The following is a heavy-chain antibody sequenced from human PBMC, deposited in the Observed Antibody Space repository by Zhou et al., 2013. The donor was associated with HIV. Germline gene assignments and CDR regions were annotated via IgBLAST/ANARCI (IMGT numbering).Heavy chain of an antibody. J-gene: IGHJ4*02. CDR2: INPSGGST. D-gene: IGHD3-9*01. CDR3: ARDSKYGVSRFDWVLSYFDF. V-gene: IGHV1-46*01. Sequence: QVQLVQSGAEVKKPGASVKVSCKASGYTFINYYMHWVRQAPGQGLEWMGIINPSGGSTSYAQKFQGRVTMTRDVSTNTVYMELSSLRSEDTAVYYCARDSKYGVSRFDWVLSYFDFWARGPWSPSPQ. CDR1: GYTFINYY.